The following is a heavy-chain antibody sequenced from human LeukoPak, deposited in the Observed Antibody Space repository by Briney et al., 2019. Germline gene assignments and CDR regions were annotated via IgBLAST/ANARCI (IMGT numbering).Heavy chain of an antibody. D-gene: IGHD6-19*01. Sequence: SETLSLTCTVSGGSVSSGSYYWSWIRQPPGKGLEWIGYIYYSGSTNYNPSLKSRVTISVDTSKNQFSPKLSSVTAADTAVYYCARGLNLVAGTGDAFDIWGQGTMVTVSS. CDR2: IYYSGST. CDR1: GGSVSSGSYY. V-gene: IGHV4-61*01. J-gene: IGHJ3*02. CDR3: ARGLNLVAGTGDAFDI.